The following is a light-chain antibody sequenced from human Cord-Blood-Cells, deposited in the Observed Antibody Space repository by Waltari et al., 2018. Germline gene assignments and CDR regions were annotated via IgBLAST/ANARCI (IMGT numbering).Light chain of an antibody. Sequence: DIQMTQSPSSLSASVGDRVTITCRASQSISSYLNWYQQKPGKAPKLLSYGASSLQSGVPSRFSGSGSGTVFTLTISSLQPEDFATYFCQQSYSTPLTFGGGTKVEIK. J-gene: IGKJ4*01. CDR2: GAS. CDR3: QQSYSTPLT. V-gene: IGKV1-39*01. CDR1: QSISSY.